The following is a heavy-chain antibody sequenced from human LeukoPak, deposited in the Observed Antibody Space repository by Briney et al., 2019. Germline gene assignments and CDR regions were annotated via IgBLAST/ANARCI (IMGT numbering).Heavy chain of an antibody. V-gene: IGHV4-4*09. CDR3: ARQRKQLVRYYYYYYYMDV. D-gene: IGHD6-13*01. CDR2: IYTSGST. J-gene: IGHJ6*03. Sequence: SETLSLTCTVSGGSISSYYWSWIRQPPGKGLEWIGYIYTSGSTNYNPSLKSRVTISVGTSKNQFSLKLSSVTAADTAVYYCARQRKQLVRYYYYYYYMDVWGKGTTVTVSS. CDR1: GGSISSYY.